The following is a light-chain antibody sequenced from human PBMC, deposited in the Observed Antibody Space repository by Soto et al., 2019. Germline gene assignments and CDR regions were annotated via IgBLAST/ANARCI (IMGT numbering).Light chain of an antibody. Sequence: EIVMTQSPATLSVSPGERATLSCRANQSVSSNLAWYQQKPVQAPRLLIYAASTRATGIPARFSGSGSGTEFTLTINSLQSEDFAVYYCQQYSAWPPITFGQGTRLEIQ. CDR1: QSVSSN. V-gene: IGKV3-15*01. CDR3: QQYSAWPPIT. CDR2: AAS. J-gene: IGKJ5*01.